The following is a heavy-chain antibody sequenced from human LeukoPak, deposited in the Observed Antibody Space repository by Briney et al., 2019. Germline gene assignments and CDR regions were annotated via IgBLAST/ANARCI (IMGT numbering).Heavy chain of an antibody. V-gene: IGHV4-39*01. CDR1: GGSISSSSYF. Sequence: SETLSLTCSVSGGSISSSSYFWGWIRQPPGKGLEWIGSIFYSGSNYKNPSLESRVTIYVDTSKNQFSLKLSTVTATDTAVYFCARQWKDSSGYPRHFDYWGQGTLVSVSS. CDR2: IFYSGSN. D-gene: IGHD3-22*01. J-gene: IGHJ4*02. CDR3: ARQWKDSSGYPRHFDY.